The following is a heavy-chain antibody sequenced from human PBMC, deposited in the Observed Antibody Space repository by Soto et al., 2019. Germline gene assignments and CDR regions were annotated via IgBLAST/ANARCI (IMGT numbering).Heavy chain of an antibody. CDR2: IYPGDSDT. Sequence: GESLKISCNGSGYSFTSYWIGWVRQMPGEGLEWMGIIYPGDSDTRYSPSFQGQVTISADKSISTAYLQWSSLKASDTAMYYCARKGSGSDYGMDVWGQGTKVTVYS. J-gene: IGHJ6*02. CDR1: GYSFTSYW. CDR3: ARKGSGSDYGMDV. D-gene: IGHD3-22*01. V-gene: IGHV5-51*01.